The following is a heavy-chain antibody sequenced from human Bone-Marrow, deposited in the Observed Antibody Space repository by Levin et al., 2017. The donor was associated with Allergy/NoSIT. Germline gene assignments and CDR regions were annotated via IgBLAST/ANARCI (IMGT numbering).Heavy chain of an antibody. D-gene: IGHD1-1*01. CDR1: GYSFTSHY. CDR3: AGDLSGGLQDGFEM. Sequence: ASVKVSCKASGYSFTSHYLHWVRQAPGQGLEWMAIINPRGGSTTYAQKFQGRVTMTSDTSTSTVYMELSSLRSYDTAVYYGAGDLSGGLQDGFEMWGHGTIVSVS. V-gene: IGHV1-46*01. J-gene: IGHJ3*02. CDR2: INPRGGST.